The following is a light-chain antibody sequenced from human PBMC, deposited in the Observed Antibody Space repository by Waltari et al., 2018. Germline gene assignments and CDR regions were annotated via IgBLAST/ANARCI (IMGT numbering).Light chain of an antibody. Sequence: QSALTQPASVSGSPGQSITILCTGTSSDIGGYDYVSWYQQHPGNAPKLMIYDVTNRPSGVSDRFSGSKSGNTASLTISGLQAEDEGDYYCCSYTPYPWVFGGGTSLTVL. CDR3: CSYTPYPWV. V-gene: IGLV2-14*03. J-gene: IGLJ3*02. CDR2: DVT. CDR1: SSDIGGYDY.